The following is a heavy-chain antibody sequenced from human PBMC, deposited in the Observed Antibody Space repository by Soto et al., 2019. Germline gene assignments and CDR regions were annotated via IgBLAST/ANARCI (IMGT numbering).Heavy chain of an antibody. D-gene: IGHD6-13*01. CDR3: AKDHPAAAGTFGY. Sequence: PVGSLRLSCAASGFTFSNYGMHWVRQAPGKGLEWVAVISYDGSNKYNADSVKGRFTISRDNSKNTLYLQMNSLRAEDTAVYYCAKDHPAAAGTFGYWGQGTLVTVSS. V-gene: IGHV3-30*18. J-gene: IGHJ4*02. CDR1: GFTFSNYG. CDR2: ISYDGSNK.